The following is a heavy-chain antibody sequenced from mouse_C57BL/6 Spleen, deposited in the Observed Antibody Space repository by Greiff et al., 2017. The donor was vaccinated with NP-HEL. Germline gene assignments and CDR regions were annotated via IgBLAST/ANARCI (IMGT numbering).Heavy chain of an antibody. CDR1: GFTFTDYY. Sequence: EVKLVESGVFLAQGGGSLSLSCAASGFTFTDYYMSWVRQPPGKALEWLGFISNKANGYKTEYIASVKGRFTISRDNSQSILYLPMNALRAEDSATYYCASPIYYDYDEVFAYWGQGTLVTVSA. CDR3: ASPIYYDYDEVFAY. V-gene: IGHV7-3*01. CDR2: ISNKANGYKT. D-gene: IGHD2-4*01. J-gene: IGHJ3*01.